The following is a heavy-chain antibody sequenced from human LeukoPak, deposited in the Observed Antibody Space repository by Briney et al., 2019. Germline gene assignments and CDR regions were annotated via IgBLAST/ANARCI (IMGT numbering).Heavy chain of an antibody. CDR1: GFTFSSYA. CDR2: ISGSGGST. D-gene: IGHD3-3*01. CDR3: ARNYYDFWSGYRLPFDY. J-gene: IGHJ4*02. V-gene: IGHV3-23*01. Sequence: PGGSLRLSCAASGFTFSSYAMSWVRQAPGKGLEWVSAISGSGGSTYYADSVKGRFIISRDNSKNTLYLQMNSLRAEDTAVYYCARNYYDFWSGYRLPFDYWGQGTLVTVSS.